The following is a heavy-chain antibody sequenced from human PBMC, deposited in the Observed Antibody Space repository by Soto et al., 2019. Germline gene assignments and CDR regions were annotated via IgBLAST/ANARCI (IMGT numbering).Heavy chain of an antibody. J-gene: IGHJ4*02. CDR3: GRDDTWISSRVFLSVDY. V-gene: IGHV3-23*01. D-gene: IGHD2-2*03. CDR1: GFTFSTYA. Sequence: GSLRLSCAASGFTFSTYAMAWVRQAPGKGLEWVSAISGGGGVTHDADSVKGRFTISRDNSKNTLYLQMNSLRAEDTAIYYCGRDDTWISSRVFLSVDYWGQGALVTVSS. CDR2: ISGGGGVT.